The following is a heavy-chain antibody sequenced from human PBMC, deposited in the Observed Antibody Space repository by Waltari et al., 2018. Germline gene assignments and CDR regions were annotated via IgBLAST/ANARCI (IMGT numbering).Heavy chain of an antibody. CDR3: ARVRDHCFDY. CDR1: GGSFSGPY. V-gene: IGHV4-34*01. CDR2: IKHRRGT. J-gene: IGHJ4*02. Sequence: QVQLQQWGAGLLKPSETLSLTCAVYGGSFSGPYWGGIGQPPGRGLGWMGEIKHRRGTNNSPSLKGRVTIALDTSKNQFSRKLSSVTAADTAVYYWARVRDHCFDYWGQGTLVTV. D-gene: IGHD2-15*01.